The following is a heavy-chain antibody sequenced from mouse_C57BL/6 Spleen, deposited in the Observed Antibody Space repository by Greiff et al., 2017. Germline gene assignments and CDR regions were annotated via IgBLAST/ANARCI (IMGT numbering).Heavy chain of an antibody. J-gene: IGHJ2*01. D-gene: IGHD1-1*01. CDR1: GYTFTSYW. V-gene: IGHV1-55*01. CDR3: ARDYYGSSYGGYFDY. CDR2: IYPGSGST. Sequence: QVQLKQSGAELVKPGASVKMSCKASGYTFTSYWITWVKQRPGQGLEWIGDIYPGSGSTNYNEKFKSKATLTVDASSSTAYMQLSSLTSEDSAVYYCARDYYGSSYGGYFDYWGQGTTLTVSS.